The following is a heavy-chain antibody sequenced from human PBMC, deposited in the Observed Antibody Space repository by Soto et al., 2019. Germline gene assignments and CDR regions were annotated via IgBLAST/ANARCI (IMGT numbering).Heavy chain of an antibody. CDR3: TTEVVVDTILTTVTTKRDY. Sequence: EVQLVESGGGLVKPGGSLRLSCAASGFTFSNAWMSWVRQAPGKGLEWVGRIKSKTDGGTTDYAAPVKGRFTISRDDSKNTLYLQMNSQKTEDTAVYYCTTEVVVDTILTTVTTKRDYWGQGTLVTVSS. J-gene: IGHJ4*02. D-gene: IGHD4-17*01. V-gene: IGHV3-15*01. CDR2: IKSKTDGGTT. CDR1: GFTFSNAW.